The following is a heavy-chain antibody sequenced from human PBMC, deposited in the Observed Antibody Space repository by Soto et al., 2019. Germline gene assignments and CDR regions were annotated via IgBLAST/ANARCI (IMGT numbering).Heavy chain of an antibody. D-gene: IGHD3-16*01. V-gene: IGHV3-30*14. CDR2: ISYDGSNK. Sequence: QVQLVESGGGVVQPGRSLRLSCAASGFTFSSYAMHWVRQAPGKGLEWVAVISYDGSNKYYADSVKGRFTISRDNSKNTLYVQMNSLRAEETAVYYCAREGGGDAFDIWGQGTMVTVSS. CDR3: AREGGGDAFDI. J-gene: IGHJ3*02. CDR1: GFTFSSYA.